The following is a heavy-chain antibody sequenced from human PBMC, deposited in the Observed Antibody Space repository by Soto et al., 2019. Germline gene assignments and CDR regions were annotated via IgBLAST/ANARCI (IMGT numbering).Heavy chain of an antibody. CDR1: GGSISSYY. J-gene: IGHJ3*02. CDR2: IYTSGST. D-gene: IGHD6-19*01. CDR3: ARARIAVAGRKDDAFDI. Sequence: QVQLQESGPGLVKPSETLSLTCTVSGGSISSYYWSWIRQPAGKGLEWIGRIYTSGSTNYNPCLKSRVTMSVDTSKNQFSLKLSSVTAADTAVYYCARARIAVAGRKDDAFDIWGQGTMVTVSS. V-gene: IGHV4-4*07.